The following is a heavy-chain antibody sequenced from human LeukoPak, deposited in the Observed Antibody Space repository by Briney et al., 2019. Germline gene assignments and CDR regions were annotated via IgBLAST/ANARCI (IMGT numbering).Heavy chain of an antibody. V-gene: IGHV3-23*01. J-gene: IGHJ4*02. CDR2: ISGSGGST. D-gene: IGHD6-6*01. Sequence: GGSLRLSCAASGFTFSSYAMSWVRQAPGKGLEWVSAISGSGGSTYYADSVKGRFTISRDSSKNTLYLQMNSLRAEDTAVYYCAKEKRKGSSSTPVDYWGQGTLVTVSS. CDR3: AKEKRKGSSSTPVDY. CDR1: GFTFSSYA.